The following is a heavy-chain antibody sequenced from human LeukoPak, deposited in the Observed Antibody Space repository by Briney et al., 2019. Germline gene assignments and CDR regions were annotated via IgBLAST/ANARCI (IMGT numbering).Heavy chain of an antibody. CDR3: ARGFYFDY. V-gene: IGHV4-4*02. Sequence: SGTLSLTCAVSGASVNSNDWWTWVRQPPGKGLEWIAEIHQSGITSYNPSLKSRVTISLDKSNNHFSLKLTSVTAADTAVYYYARGFYFDYWGQGALVTVSS. CDR1: GASVNSNDW. CDR2: IHQSGIT. J-gene: IGHJ4*02.